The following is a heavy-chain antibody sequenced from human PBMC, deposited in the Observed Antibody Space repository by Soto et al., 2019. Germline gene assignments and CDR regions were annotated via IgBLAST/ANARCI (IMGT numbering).Heavy chain of an antibody. Sequence: QVQLVQSGAEVKKPGSSVKVSCKASGGTFGRYTLSWVRQAPGQGLEWMGWIIPILETANYARRLQGRLKITADTSTGTAYMDLSGLKSDDTGVYDCALGGKLGGDLAVWGKGNPVTVSS. CDR1: GGTFGRYT. CDR3: ALGGKLGGDLAV. D-gene: IGHD3-10*01. J-gene: IGHJ6*04. CDR2: IIPILETA. V-gene: IGHV1-69*08.